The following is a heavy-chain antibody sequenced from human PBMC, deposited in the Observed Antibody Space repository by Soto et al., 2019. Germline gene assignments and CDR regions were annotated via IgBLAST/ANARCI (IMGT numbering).Heavy chain of an antibody. CDR3: ARARDGYNFLYEPT. CDR1: GFTVSSNY. V-gene: IGHV3-53*01. CDR2: IYSGGKT. D-gene: IGHD5-12*01. J-gene: IGHJ4*02. Sequence: GGSLRLSCAASGFTVSSNYMSWVRQAPGKGLEWVSVIYSGGKTDYADSVKGRFTISRDNSKRTVYLQMNSLGAEDTGVYYCARARDGYNFLYEPTWGQGTLVTVSS.